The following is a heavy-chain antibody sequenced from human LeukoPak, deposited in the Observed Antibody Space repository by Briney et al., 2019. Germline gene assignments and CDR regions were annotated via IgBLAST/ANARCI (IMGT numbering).Heavy chain of an antibody. CDR2: ISGSSSYI. CDR1: GFTFSSYS. J-gene: IGHJ4*02. V-gene: IGHV3-21*06. Sequence: GGSLRLSCAASGFTFSSYSMNWVRQAPGKGLEWVSSISGSSSYIYYADSVKGRFTISRDNAKNSLYLQMNSLRAEDTAVYYCAKVQYYYDSSDYYFDYWGQGTLVTVSS. D-gene: IGHD3-22*01. CDR3: AKVQYYYDSSDYYFDY.